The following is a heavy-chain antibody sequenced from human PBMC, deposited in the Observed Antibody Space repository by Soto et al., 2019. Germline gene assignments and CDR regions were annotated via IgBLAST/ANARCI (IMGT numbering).Heavy chain of an antibody. D-gene: IGHD3-16*02. CDR2: IYHSGKT. J-gene: IGHJ2*01. V-gene: IGHV4-30-2*06. Sequence: QLQLVESISGLVKPSQTLSLTCGVSGGSVDSDPFSWSWIRQSPGKGLEWIGHIYHSGKTFYNPSLKTPVIISTDRSQYQFSLNLTSVTAADTAVYYCARHSRAMATSLNWFFDLWGRGTLVTVSS. CDR1: GGSVDSDPFS. CDR3: ARHSRAMATSLNWFFDL.